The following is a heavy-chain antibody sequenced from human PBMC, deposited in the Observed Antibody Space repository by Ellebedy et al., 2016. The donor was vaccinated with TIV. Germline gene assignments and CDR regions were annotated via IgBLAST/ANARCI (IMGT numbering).Heavy chain of an antibody. J-gene: IGHJ3*02. CDR3: ARAGRRYCSGGSCWEEIDAFDI. CDR1: GFTFSSYA. D-gene: IGHD2-15*01. Sequence: GESLKISXAASGFTFSSYAMHWVRQAPGKGLEWVAVISYDGSNKYYADSVKGRFTISRDNSKNTLYLQMNSLRAEDTAVYYCARAGRRYCSGGSCWEEIDAFDIWGQGTMVTVSS. CDR2: ISYDGSNK. V-gene: IGHV3-30-3*01.